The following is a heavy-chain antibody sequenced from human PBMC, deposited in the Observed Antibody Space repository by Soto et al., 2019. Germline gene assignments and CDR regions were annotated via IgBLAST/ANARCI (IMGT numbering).Heavy chain of an antibody. CDR3: ARARIVVAPYFDY. J-gene: IGHJ4*02. Sequence: PSETLSLTCTVSGGSISSSSYYWGWIRQPPGKGLEWIGSIYYSGSTKYSPSLESRVTMSVDTSKNQFSLKPSSVTAADTAVYYCARARIVVAPYFDYWGQGTLVTV. CDR1: GGSISSSSYY. V-gene: IGHV4-39*07. D-gene: IGHD2-21*01. CDR2: IYYSGST.